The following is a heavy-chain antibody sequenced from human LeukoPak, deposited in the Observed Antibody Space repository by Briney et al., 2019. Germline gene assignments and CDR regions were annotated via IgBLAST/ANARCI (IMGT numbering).Heavy chain of an antibody. CDR3: AKDCTSSTSCGTFDY. CDR2: ISGSGGST. CDR1: GFTFSSYA. Sequence: SGGSLRLSCAASGFTFSSYAMSWVRQAPGKGLEWVSAISGSGGSTYYADSVKGRFTISRDNSKNTLYLQMNSLRAEDTAVYYCAKDCTSSTSCGTFDYWGQGTLATVSS. D-gene: IGHD2-2*01. J-gene: IGHJ4*02. V-gene: IGHV3-23*01.